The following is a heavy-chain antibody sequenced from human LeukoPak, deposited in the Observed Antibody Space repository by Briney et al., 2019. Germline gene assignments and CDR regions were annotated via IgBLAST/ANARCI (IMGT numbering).Heavy chain of an antibody. CDR1: GASVTDHY. D-gene: IGHD4-17*01. CDR2: IFPSGRT. Sequence: PSETLSLTCTVSGASVTDHYWSWIRQPPGKGLEWIAYIFPSGRTLYTPSLKSRLTIGLDTSKNQLSLKLSSVTAADTALFFCAMHLRTTVTRDYYTHPIDVWGKGTPVTVSS. J-gene: IGHJ6*03. V-gene: IGHV4-4*09. CDR3: AMHLRTTVTRDYYTHPIDV.